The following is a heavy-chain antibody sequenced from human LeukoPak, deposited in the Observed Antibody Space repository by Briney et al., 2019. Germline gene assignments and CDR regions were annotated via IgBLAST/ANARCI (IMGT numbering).Heavy chain of an antibody. D-gene: IGHD3-9*01. J-gene: IGHJ4*02. CDR1: GFTFSSYW. CDR3: ARDSDVLTGYSNFDY. V-gene: IGHV3-74*01. Sequence: GGSLRLSCAASGFTFSSYWMHWVRQAPGKGLVWVSRINSDGSSTSYADSVKGRFTISRDNAKNTLYLQMNSLRAEDTAVYYCARDSDVLTGYSNFDYWGQGTLVTVSS. CDR2: INSDGSST.